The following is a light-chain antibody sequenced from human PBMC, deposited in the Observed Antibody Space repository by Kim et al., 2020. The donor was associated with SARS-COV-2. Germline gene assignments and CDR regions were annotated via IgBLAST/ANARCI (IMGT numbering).Light chain of an antibody. CDR3: QVWDSSSDHRVV. J-gene: IGLJ2*01. CDR1: SIGSKS. CDR2: YDS. V-gene: IGLV3-21*04. Sequence: GKTAGFSCGGSSIGSKSVHWYQTKSGQAPVLVIYYDSDRPSGIPERFSGSNSGNTATLTISRVEAGDEADYYCQVWDSSSDHRVVFGGGTQLTVL.